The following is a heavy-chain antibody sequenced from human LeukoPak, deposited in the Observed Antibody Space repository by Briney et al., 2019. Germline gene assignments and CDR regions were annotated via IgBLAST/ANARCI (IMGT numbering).Heavy chain of an antibody. J-gene: IGHJ6*02. Sequence: GGSLRLSCAASGFTFSSYSMNWVRQAPGKGLELISYIDISGSTIYYADSVKGRFTISRDNAKNSLYLQMNSLRDEDTAVFYCARISLGAIWGYYYGMDVWGXGTTVTVSS. V-gene: IGHV3-48*02. CDR2: IDISGSTI. D-gene: IGHD1-26*01. CDR3: ARISLGAIWGYYYGMDV. CDR1: GFTFSSYS.